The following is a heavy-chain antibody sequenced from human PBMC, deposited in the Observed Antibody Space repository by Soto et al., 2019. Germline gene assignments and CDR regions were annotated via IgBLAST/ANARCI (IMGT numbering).Heavy chain of an antibody. Sequence: QVQLQESGPGLVKPSETLSLTCAVSGDSISTYYCMWIRQPPGKGLESIGYLYYGRSANYNPSLKSRDTLSVDTSTNQCSLTLSSMTAADTAVYYCALRSMAVVPEYWGQGTLVTVSS. D-gene: IGHD3-22*01. V-gene: IGHV4-59*01. CDR2: LYYGRSA. J-gene: IGHJ4*02. CDR3: ALRSMAVVPEY. CDR1: GDSISTYY.